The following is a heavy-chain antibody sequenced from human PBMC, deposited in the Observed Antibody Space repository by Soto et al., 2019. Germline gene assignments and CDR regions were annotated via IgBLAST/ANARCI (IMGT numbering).Heavy chain of an antibody. D-gene: IGHD5-12*01. Sequence: GSLRLSCAASGXTFSSYGMSWVRQVPGKGLVWVSRINSDGSVTNYADSVKGRFTISRDNAKNTMYLQMNSLRVEDTAVYYCARGLVGYSVIVYWGQGTLATV. CDR2: INSDGSVT. CDR3: ARGLVGYSVIVY. CDR1: GXTFSSYG. V-gene: IGHV3-74*01. J-gene: IGHJ4*02.